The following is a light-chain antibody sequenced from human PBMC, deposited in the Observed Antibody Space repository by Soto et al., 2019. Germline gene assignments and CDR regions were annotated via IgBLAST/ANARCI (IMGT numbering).Light chain of an antibody. CDR2: GVS. J-gene: IGKJ4*01. V-gene: IGKV3-15*01. CDR1: QSVSSN. CDR3: QQYYNWPLT. Sequence: EIVMTQSPDTLSVSPGERATLSCRASQSVSSNLAWYQQKPGQAPRLLISGVSARATDIPARFSGSGSGTEFTLTIGSLQSEDFAIYYCQQYYNWPLTFGGGTTVEIK.